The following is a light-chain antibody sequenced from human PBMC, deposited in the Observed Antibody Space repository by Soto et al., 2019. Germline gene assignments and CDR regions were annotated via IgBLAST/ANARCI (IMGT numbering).Light chain of an antibody. Sequence: EKVMTQSPATLSVSPGERATLSCRASQSVSSNLAWYQQKPGQAPRLLIYDASTRATGIPARFSGSGSGTDFTLTISSLQSEDLAVYYCQQYDDWPETFGQGTQVEIK. V-gene: IGKV3-15*01. CDR1: QSVSSN. CDR2: DAS. J-gene: IGKJ1*01. CDR3: QQYDDWPET.